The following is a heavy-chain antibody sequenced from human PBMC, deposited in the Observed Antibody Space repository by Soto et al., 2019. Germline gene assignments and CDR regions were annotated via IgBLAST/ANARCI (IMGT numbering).Heavy chain of an antibody. J-gene: IGHJ6*02. CDR2: IYPGDSDT. Sequence: EVQLVQSGAEVKKPGESLKISCKGSGYSFTSYWIGWARQMSGKGLEWMGIIYPGDSDTRYSPSFQGQVPISVDKSISTAYLEGSSLKASDTAMYYCARAMVRGRNYYGMDVWGQGTTVTVSS. CDR3: ARAMVRGRNYYGMDV. CDR1: GYSFTSYW. D-gene: IGHD3-10*01. V-gene: IGHV5-51*03.